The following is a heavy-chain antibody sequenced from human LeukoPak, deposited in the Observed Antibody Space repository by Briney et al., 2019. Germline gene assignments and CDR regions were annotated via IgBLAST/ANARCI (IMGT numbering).Heavy chain of an antibody. D-gene: IGHD3-3*01. CDR3: AKNGQSGFSFDP. V-gene: IGHV4-38-2*02. Sequence: PSETLSLTCTVSGYSIISDYYWGWIRQPPGKELEWIGSIYHTGTTYYNPSLRSRVTISVDTSKNQFSLKLNSVTAADTAVYYCAKNGQSGFSFDPWGQGTLVTVSS. CDR2: IYHTGTT. CDR1: GYSIISDYY. J-gene: IGHJ5*02.